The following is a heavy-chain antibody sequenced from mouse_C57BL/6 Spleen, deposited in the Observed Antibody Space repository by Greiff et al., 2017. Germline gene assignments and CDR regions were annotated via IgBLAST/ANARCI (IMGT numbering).Heavy chain of an antibody. CDR1: GYTFTSYW. D-gene: IGHD1-3*01. CDR3: AKGYNPYAMDY. V-gene: IGHV1-69*01. Sequence: QVQLQQSGAELVMPGASVKLSCKASGYTFTSYWMHWVKQRPGQGLEWIGEIDPSDSYTNYNQKFKGKSTLTVDKSSSTAYMQLSSLTSEDSAVYYCAKGYNPYAMDYWGQGTSVTVSS. J-gene: IGHJ4*01. CDR2: IDPSDSYT.